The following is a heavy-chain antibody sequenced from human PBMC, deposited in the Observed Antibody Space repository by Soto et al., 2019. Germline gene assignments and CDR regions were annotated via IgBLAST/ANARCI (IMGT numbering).Heavy chain of an antibody. Sequence: SETLSLTCTVSGGSISSYYWSWIRQPPGKGLEWIGYIYYSGSTNYNPSLKSRVTISVDTSKNQFSLKLSSVTAADTAVYYCAGIRRIAAPFDPWGQGTLVTVSS. CDR2: IYYSGST. CDR1: GGSISSYY. J-gene: IGHJ5*02. V-gene: IGHV4-59*01. D-gene: IGHD6-6*01. CDR3: AGIRRIAAPFDP.